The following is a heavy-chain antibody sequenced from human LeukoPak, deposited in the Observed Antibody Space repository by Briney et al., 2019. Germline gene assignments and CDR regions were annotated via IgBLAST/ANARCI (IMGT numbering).Heavy chain of an antibody. D-gene: IGHD3-16*02. J-gene: IGHJ4*02. CDR2: ISYDGSNK. V-gene: IGHV3-30-3*02. Sequence: GGSLRLSCAASGFTFSSYAMHWVRQAPGKGLEWVAVISYDGSNKYYADSVKGRFTIFRDNSKNTVYLQMNSLRVEDTAVYYCAKSLYGGCDYWGQGTVVTVSS. CDR3: AKSLYGGCDY. CDR1: GFTFSSYA.